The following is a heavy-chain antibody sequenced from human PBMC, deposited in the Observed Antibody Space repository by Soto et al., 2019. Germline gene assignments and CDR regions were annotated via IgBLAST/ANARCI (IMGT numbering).Heavy chain of an antibody. CDR2: LYYSGST. V-gene: IGHV4-59*01. CDR3: ARALRPVEWLFGWLDP. D-gene: IGHD3-3*01. J-gene: IGHJ5*02. Sequence: QVQLQESGPGLVKPSETLSLTCTVSGGSISSYFWSWIRQPPGKGLEWIGFLYYSGSTNYNPSLKRRVTMSVVTSKNQCSLKLTSVTAADTAVYYCARALRPVEWLFGWLDPWGQGTLVTVSS. CDR1: GGSISSYF.